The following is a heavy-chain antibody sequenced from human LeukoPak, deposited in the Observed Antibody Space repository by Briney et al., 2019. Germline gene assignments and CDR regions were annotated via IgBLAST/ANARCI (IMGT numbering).Heavy chain of an antibody. J-gene: IGHJ3*02. D-gene: IGHD6-13*01. CDR1: GFTFDDYA. CDR3: AKDRASSSWNDAFDI. Sequence: GRSLRLSCAASGFTFDDYAMHWVRQAPGKGLEWVSGISWNSGSIGYADSVKGRFTISRDNAKNSLYLQMNSLRAEDTALYYCAKDRASSSWNDAFDIWGQGTMVTVSS. CDR2: ISWNSGSI. V-gene: IGHV3-9*01.